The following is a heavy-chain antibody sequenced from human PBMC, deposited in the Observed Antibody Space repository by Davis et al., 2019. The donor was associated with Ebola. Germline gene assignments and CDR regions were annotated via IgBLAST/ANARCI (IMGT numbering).Heavy chain of an antibody. D-gene: IGHD3-3*01. J-gene: IGHJ2*01. CDR2: IYNSGST. V-gene: IGHV4-61*03. Sequence: MPSETLSLTCTVSGGSISGTYYWNWIRQPPGKGLEWIGYIYNSGSTTYNPSLKSRVTISQDTSKNHFSLKLSSVTAADTAVYFCARSPITISGVLVPLYWFFDLWGRGILVTVSS. CDR3: ARSPITISGVLVPLYWFFDL. CDR1: GGSISGTYY.